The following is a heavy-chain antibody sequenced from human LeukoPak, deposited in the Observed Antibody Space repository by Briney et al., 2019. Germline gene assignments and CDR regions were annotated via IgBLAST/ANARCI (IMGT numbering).Heavy chain of an antibody. Sequence: GGSLRLSCAASGFTFSSYGMHWVRQAPGKGLEGVAFIRYDGSNKYYADSVKGRFTISRDNSKNTLCLQMNSLRAEDTAVYYCAKDRGGLRSVPAAIAYWGQGTLVTVSS. J-gene: IGHJ4*02. D-gene: IGHD2-2*02. CDR3: AKDRGGLRSVPAAIAY. V-gene: IGHV3-30*02. CDR2: IRYDGSNK. CDR1: GFTFSSYG.